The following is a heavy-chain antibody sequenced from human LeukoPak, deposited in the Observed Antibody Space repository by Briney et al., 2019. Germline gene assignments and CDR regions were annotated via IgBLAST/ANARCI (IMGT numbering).Heavy chain of an antibody. CDR1: GGTFSSYA. J-gene: IGHJ2*01. CDR2: IIPIFGTA. CDR3: ARTHSSGYYLTNTRVWYFDL. D-gene: IGHD3-22*01. Sequence: ASVKVSCKASGGTFSSYAISWVRQAPGQGLEWMGGIIPIFGTANYAQKFQGRVTITADKSTSTAYMELSSLRSEDTAVYYCARTHSSGYYLTNTRVWYFDLWGRGTLVTVSS. V-gene: IGHV1-69*06.